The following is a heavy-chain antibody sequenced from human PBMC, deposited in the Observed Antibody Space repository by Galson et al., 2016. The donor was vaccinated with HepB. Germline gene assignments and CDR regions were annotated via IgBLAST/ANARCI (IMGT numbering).Heavy chain of an antibody. Sequence: QSGAEVKKPGESLKISCKGSGYRFTSYWIGWVRQMPGKGLEWMGIIYPCYSDTTYSPSFQGPVTISADKSISPAYLQWSSLKASDTPMYYFARGTGPPNNWFDPWGQGTLVTVSS. CDR1: GYRFTSYW. J-gene: IGHJ5*02. CDR3: ARGTGPPNNWFDP. D-gene: IGHD3/OR15-3a*01. V-gene: IGHV5-51*01. CDR2: IYPCYSDT.